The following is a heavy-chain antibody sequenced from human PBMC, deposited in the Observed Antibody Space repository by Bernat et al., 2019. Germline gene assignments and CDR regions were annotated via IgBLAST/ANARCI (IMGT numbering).Heavy chain of an antibody. CDR2: INQDGSEK. V-gene: IGHV3-7*03. CDR3: ARSPRTGDVDY. Sequence: EVQLVESGGGLVQPGGSLRLSCAASGFTFSVSWMSWVRQAPGKGLEWVANINQDGSEKSYVDAVRGRFTISRDNAKNSLSLQMNSLRADDTAVYYCARSPRTGDVDYWGQGTLVTVSS. CDR1: GFTFSVSW. J-gene: IGHJ4*02. D-gene: IGHD7-27*01.